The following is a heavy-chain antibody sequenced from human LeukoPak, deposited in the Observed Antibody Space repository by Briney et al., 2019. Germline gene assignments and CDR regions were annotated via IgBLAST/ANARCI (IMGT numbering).Heavy chain of an antibody. CDR2: ISGRGGST. D-gene: IGHD3-16*02. J-gene: IGHJ4*02. CDR1: GFTFSSYA. V-gene: IGHV3-23*01. Sequence: PGGSLRLSCAASGFTFSSYAMSWVRQAPGKGLEWVSAISGRGGSTYYADSVKGRFTISRDNSKNTVYLQMNSLRAEDTAVYYCAKGGSYRSQPYFDYWGQGTPVTVSS. CDR3: AKGGSYRSQPYFDY.